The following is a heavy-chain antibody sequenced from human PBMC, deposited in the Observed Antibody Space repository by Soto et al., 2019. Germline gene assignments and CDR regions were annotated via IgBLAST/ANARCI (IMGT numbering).Heavy chain of an antibody. D-gene: IGHD5-18*01. CDR1: GFTFSSYS. CDR2: ISSSSSTI. CDR3: ARNNYDTAMDYYYYYGMDV. J-gene: IGHJ6*02. V-gene: IGHV3-48*01. Sequence: PGGSLRLSCAASGFTFSSYSMNWVRQAPGKGLEWVSYISSSSSTIYYAEYVKGRFTISRDNAKNSLYLQMNSLKTEDTAVYYCARNNYDTAMDYYYYYGMDVWGQGTTVTVSS.